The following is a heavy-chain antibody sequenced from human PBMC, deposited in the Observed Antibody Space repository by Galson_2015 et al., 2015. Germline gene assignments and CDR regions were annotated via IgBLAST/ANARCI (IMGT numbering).Heavy chain of an antibody. CDR1: GFTFSSYA. CDR3: AKDSQIWAYCDFWSGYSPFEI. Sequence: SLRLSCTASGFTFSSYAMSWVRQAPGKGLEWVSAISGSGGSTYYADSVKGRFTISRDNSKNTLYLQMNSLRAEDTAVYYCAKDSQIWAYCDFWSGYSPFEIWGQGTMVTVSS. D-gene: IGHD3-3*01. CDR2: ISGSGGST. V-gene: IGHV3-23*01. J-gene: IGHJ3*02.